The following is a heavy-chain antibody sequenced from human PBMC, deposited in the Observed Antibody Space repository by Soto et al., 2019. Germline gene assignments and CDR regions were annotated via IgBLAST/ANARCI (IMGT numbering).Heavy chain of an antibody. CDR2: INADNGNT. CDR1: GYTFTSYA. J-gene: IGHJ4*02. D-gene: IGHD5-18*01. Sequence: ASVKVSCKASGYTFTSYAMHWVRQAPGQRLEWMGWINADNGNTKYSQKFQGRVTITRDASTSTAYMELRSLRSDDTAVYYCARTTAHDFFDYWGQGTLVTVSS. CDR3: ARTTAHDFFDY. V-gene: IGHV1-3*01.